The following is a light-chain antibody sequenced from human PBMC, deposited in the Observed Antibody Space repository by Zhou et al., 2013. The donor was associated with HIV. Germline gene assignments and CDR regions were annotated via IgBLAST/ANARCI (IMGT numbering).Light chain of an antibody. CDR3: QQYSSSPNT. V-gene: IGKV3-20*01. Sequence: EIVLTQSPATLSLSPGERATLSCRASQSVSSSYLAWYQQKPGQAPRLLIYGASSRATGIPDRFSGGGSGTDFTLTISRLEPEDFAVYYCQQYSSSPNTFGQGTKLEIK. CDR2: GAS. J-gene: IGKJ2*01. CDR1: QSVSSSY.